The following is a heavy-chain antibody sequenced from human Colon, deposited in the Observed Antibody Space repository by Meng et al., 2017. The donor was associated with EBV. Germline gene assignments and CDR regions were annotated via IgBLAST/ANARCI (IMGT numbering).Heavy chain of an antibody. CDR1: GYTFTSYA. D-gene: IGHD5-12*01. CDR3: ARNRPRGVATGANWFDP. Sequence: QVQLVQSGSELKKPGDSGKVYCKASGYTFTSYAMNWVRQAPGQGLEWMGWISAYSGNTNYAQKLQGRVTMTTDTSTSTAYMELRSLRPDDTAVYYCARNRPRGVATGANWFDPWGQGTLVTVSS. CDR2: ISAYSGNT. J-gene: IGHJ5*02. V-gene: IGHV1-18*01.